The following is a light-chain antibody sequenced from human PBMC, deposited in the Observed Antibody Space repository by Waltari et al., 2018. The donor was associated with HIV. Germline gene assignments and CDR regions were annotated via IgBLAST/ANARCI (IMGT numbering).Light chain of an antibody. J-gene: IGLJ2*01. CDR3: AAWDDSLRGV. CDR2: SNN. Sequence: QSVLTQPPSASGTPGPRVTISCSGSSSNIGSHTVNWYQQLPGTAPKLLIYSNNQRPSGIPDRFSGSKSGTSASLAISGLQSEDEADYYCAAWDDSLRGVFGGGTKLTVL. V-gene: IGLV1-44*01. CDR1: SSNIGSHT.